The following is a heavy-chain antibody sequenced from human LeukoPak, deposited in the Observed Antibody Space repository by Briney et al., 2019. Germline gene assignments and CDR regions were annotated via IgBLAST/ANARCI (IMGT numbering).Heavy chain of an antibody. Sequence: SETLSLTCTVSGGSISSYYWSWIRQPPGKGLEWIGYIYNSGSTNYNPSLKSRVTISVDTSKNQFSLKLSSATAADTAVYYCARVADGYWGQGTLVTVSS. D-gene: IGHD5-24*01. V-gene: IGHV4-59*01. CDR1: GGSISSYY. J-gene: IGHJ4*02. CDR3: ARVADGY. CDR2: IYNSGST.